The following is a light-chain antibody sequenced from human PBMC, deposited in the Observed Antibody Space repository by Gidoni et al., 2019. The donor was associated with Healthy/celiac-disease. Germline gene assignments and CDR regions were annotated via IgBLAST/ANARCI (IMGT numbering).Light chain of an antibody. CDR1: QGVISY. Sequence: DIVLSQSPATLSVSPGERATLSCRASQGVISYLAWYQQKPGQAPRLLIYDAYNRATGIPARFSGSGPGTDFTLTSSSLEPEDFAVYYCQQRSNCYTFGQGTKLEIK. J-gene: IGKJ2*01. CDR3: QQRSNCYT. CDR2: DAY. V-gene: IGKV3D-11*01.